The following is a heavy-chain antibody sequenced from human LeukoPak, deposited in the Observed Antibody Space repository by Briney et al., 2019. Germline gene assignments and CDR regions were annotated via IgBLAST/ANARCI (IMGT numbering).Heavy chain of an antibody. CDR2: IYHSGST. Sequence: SETLSLTCAVSGYSISSGYYWGWIRQPPGKGLEWIGIIYHSGSTYYNPSLKSRVTISVDTSKNQFSLKVSSVTAADTAVYYCARSISGWFGAYWGQGTLVTVST. CDR1: GYSISSGYY. V-gene: IGHV4-38-2*01. J-gene: IGHJ4*02. D-gene: IGHD6-19*01. CDR3: ARSISGWFGAY.